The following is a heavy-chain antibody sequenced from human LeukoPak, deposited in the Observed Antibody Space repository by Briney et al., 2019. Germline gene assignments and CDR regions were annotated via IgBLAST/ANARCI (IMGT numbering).Heavy chain of an antibody. Sequence: SETLSLTCTVSGGSISSGGYYWSWIRQPPGKGLEWIGYIYHSGSTYYNPSLKSRVTISVDRSKNQFSLKLSSVTAADTAVYYCARVRTHLHDAFDIWGQGTMVTVSS. J-gene: IGHJ3*02. V-gene: IGHV4-30-2*01. CDR2: IYHSGST. D-gene: IGHD2-15*01. CDR3: ARVRTHLHDAFDI. CDR1: GGSISSGGYY.